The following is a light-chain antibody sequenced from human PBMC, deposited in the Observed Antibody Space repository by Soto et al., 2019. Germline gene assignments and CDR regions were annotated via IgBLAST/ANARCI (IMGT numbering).Light chain of an antibody. Sequence: VRTQSPATLSVSPGDRATLSCRASQSVSSNLAWYQQKPGQAPRLLIYGASTRATGIPARFSGSGSGTEFTLTISSLQSEDFAVYYCQQYNNWPPSITFGQGTRLEIK. CDR2: GAS. J-gene: IGKJ5*01. V-gene: IGKV3-15*01. CDR1: QSVSSN. CDR3: QQYNNWPPSIT.